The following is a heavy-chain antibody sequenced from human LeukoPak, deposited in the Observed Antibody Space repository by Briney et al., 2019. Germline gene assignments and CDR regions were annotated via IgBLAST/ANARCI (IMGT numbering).Heavy chain of an antibody. CDR3: ARVQYYYGSGSARLFDWFDP. D-gene: IGHD3-10*01. J-gene: IGHJ5*02. CDR2: IYYNGGT. CDR1: GGSLSSYY. Sequence: PSETLSLTCTVSGGSLSSYYWSWIRQPPGKGLEWIGYIYYNGGTNYNPSLKSRVTISVDTSKNQFSLKLSSVTAADTAVYYCARVQYYYGSGSARLFDWFDPWGQGTLVTVSS. V-gene: IGHV4-59*01.